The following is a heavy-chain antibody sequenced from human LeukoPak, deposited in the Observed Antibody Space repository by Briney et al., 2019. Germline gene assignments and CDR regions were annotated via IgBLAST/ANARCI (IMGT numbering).Heavy chain of an antibody. CDR3: ATQYYDILTGFHAFDY. J-gene: IGHJ4*02. CDR1: GGSISSYY. V-gene: IGHV4-59*08. CDR2: IYYSGST. D-gene: IGHD3-9*01. Sequence: SETLSLTCTVSGGSISSYYWSWIRQPPGKGLEWIGYIYYSGSTNYNPSLKSRVTISVDTSKNQFSLKLSSVTAADTAVYYCATQYYDILTGFHAFDYWGQGTLVTVSS.